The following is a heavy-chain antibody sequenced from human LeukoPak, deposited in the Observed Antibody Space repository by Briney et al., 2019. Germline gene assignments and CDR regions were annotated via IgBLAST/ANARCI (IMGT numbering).Heavy chain of an antibody. CDR1: GGSISSGDYY. J-gene: IGHJ3*02. V-gene: IGHV4-30-4*08. CDR3: AVVPTPHYILWFSLGREAFDI. D-gene: IGHD2-21*01. CDR2: IYYSGST. Sequence: SQTLSLTCTVSGGSISSGDYYWSGIRQPPGKGLEWIGYIYYSGSTYYNPSLKSRVTISVDTSKNQFSLKLSSVTAADTAVYYCAVVPTPHYILWFSLGREAFDIWGQGTMVTVSS.